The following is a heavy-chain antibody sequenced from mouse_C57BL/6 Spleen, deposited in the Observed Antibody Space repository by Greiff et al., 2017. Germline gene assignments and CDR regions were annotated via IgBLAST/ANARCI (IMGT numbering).Heavy chain of an antibody. V-gene: IGHV5-17*01. CDR1: GFTFSDYG. CDR3: ARRTMVTTVWYFDV. D-gene: IGHD2-2*01. Sequence: DVKLVESGGGLVKPGGSLKLSCAASGFTFSDYGMHWVRQAPEKGLEWVAYISSSSSTIYYADTVKGRFTISRVNAKTSLFRQMVRLMSEDTARYYCARRTMVTTVWYFDVWGTGTTVTVSS. CDR2: ISSSSSTI. J-gene: IGHJ1*03.